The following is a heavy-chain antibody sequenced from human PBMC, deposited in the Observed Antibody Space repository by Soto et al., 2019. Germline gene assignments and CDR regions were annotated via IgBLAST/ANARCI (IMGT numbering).Heavy chain of an antibody. CDR2: IYYSGST. J-gene: IGHJ5*02. CDR3: ARDIAAAGSWFDP. Sequence: QVQLQESGPGLVKPSETLSLTCTVSGGSISSYYWSWIRQPPGKGLEWIGYIYYSGSTNYNPSLKSRVTISVDTSKNQFSLKLSSVTAADTAVYYCARDIAAAGSWFDPWGQGTLVTVSS. D-gene: IGHD6-13*01. CDR1: GGSISSYY. V-gene: IGHV4-59*01.